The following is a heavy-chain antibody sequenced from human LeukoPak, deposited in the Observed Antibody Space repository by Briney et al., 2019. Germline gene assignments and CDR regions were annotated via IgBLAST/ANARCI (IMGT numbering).Heavy chain of an antibody. CDR2: INHSGST. D-gene: IGHD3-22*01. J-gene: IGHJ4*02. CDR3: ARDPDGSGLYHYFDY. CDR1: GGSFSGYY. Sequence: SETLSLTCAVYGGSFSGYYWSWIRQPPGKGLEWIGEINHSGSTNYNPSLKSRVTISVDTSKNQFSLKLSSVTAADTAVYYCARDPDGSGLYHYFDYWGQGTLVTVSS. V-gene: IGHV4-34*01.